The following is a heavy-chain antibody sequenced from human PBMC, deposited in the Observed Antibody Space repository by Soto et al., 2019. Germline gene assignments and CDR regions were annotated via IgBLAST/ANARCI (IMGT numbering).Heavy chain of an antibody. J-gene: IGHJ4*02. CDR3: ARQIYDSDTGPNFQYYFDS. D-gene: IGHD3-22*01. CDR1: GYSFAGYW. CDR2: IDPSDSQT. Sequence: GESLKISCKGSGYSFAGYWTTWVRPKPGKGLEWMGRIDPSDSQTYYSPSFRGHVTISVTKSITTVFLQWSSLRASDTAMYYCARQIYDSDTGPNFQYYFDSWGQGTPVTVSS. V-gene: IGHV5-10-1*01.